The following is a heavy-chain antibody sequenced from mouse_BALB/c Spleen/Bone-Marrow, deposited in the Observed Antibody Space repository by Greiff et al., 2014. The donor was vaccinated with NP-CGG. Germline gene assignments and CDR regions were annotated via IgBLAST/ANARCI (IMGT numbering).Heavy chain of an antibody. J-gene: IGHJ3*01. CDR3: AAYYYGSSQFAY. CDR1: GFNIKDTY. V-gene: IGHV14-3*02. CDR2: IDPANGNT. Sequence: DVQLKESGAELVKPGASVKLSCTASGFNIKDTYMHWVKQRPGQGLEWIGRIDPANGNTKYDPKFQSKATITADTSSNTAYLQLSSLTSEDTAVYYCAAYYYGSSQFAYWGQGTLVTVSA. D-gene: IGHD1-1*01.